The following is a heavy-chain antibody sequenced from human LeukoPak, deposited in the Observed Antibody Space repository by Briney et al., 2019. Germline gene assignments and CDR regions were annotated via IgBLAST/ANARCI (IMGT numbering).Heavy chain of an antibody. J-gene: IGHJ5*02. CDR3: VRGGRPAAISAQWDWFDP. D-gene: IGHD2-2*02. CDR2: ISSSSRTI. V-gene: IGHV3-48*04. Sequence: TGGSLRLSCAASGFSFSSCTMNWVRLAPGKGLAWVSYISSSSRTIYYADSVKGRFTISRDNARNSLYLQMNSLGAEDTAVYCCVRGGRPAAISAQWDWFDPWGQGTLVTVSS. CDR1: GFSFSSCT.